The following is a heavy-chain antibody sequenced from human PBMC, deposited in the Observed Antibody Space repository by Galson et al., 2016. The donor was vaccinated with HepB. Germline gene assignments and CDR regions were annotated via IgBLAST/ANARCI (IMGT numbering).Heavy chain of an antibody. CDR1: GFTFSSSA. D-gene: IGHD4-17*01. J-gene: IGHJ4*02. V-gene: IGHV3-30*04. CDR2: ISKDGRNK. Sequence: SLRLSCAASGFTFSSSAMHWVRQAPGKGLEWVAVISKDGRNKYYADSVGGRFTVSRDNSKNTLFLQMNTLRAEDTAVYYCARRGPRHGRAPRHGDSDYFDSWGQGTLVTVSS. CDR3: ARRGPRHGRAPRHGDSDYFDS.